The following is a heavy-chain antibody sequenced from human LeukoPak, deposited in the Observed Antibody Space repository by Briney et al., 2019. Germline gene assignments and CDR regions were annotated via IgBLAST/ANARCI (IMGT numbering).Heavy chain of an antibody. D-gene: IGHD2-21*02. Sequence: QTGGSLRLSCATSGFTFSTYGMHWVRQAPGKGLEWVSAISGSGGSTYYADSVKGRFTISRDNSKNTLYLQMNSLRAEDTAVYYCAKDRWGQIDYWGQGTLLTVSS. CDR2: ISGSGGST. V-gene: IGHV3-23*01. CDR3: AKDRWGQIDY. J-gene: IGHJ4*02. CDR1: GFTFSTYG.